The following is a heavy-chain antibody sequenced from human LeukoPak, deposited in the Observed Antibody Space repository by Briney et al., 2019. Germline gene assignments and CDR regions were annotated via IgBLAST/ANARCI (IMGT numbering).Heavy chain of an antibody. D-gene: IGHD1-26*01. V-gene: IGHV3-30-3*01. J-gene: IGHJ3*02. CDR3: ARDRSGSYAFDI. Sequence: GGSLILSCAASGFTFRSHAMHWVRQPPGKGLEWVAVISYDGSNKYYADSVKGRFTISRDDSKNTLYLQMNSLRAEDTAVYYCARDRSGSYAFDIWGQGTVVIVSS. CDR2: ISYDGSNK. CDR1: GFTFRSHA.